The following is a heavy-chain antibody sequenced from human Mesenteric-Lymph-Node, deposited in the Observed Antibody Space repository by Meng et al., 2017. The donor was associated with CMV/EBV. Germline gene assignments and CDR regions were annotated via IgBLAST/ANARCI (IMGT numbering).Heavy chain of an antibody. CDR3: ARDRGNNWQNEAFDI. CDR2: INDRGDT. V-gene: IGHV4-59*01. J-gene: IGHJ3*02. D-gene: IGHD5-24*01. Sequence: GSLRLSCAISGDSTSGYYWNYIRQPPGKGLEWIGYINDRGDTKYNPSLKSRVTISQDTSKNQFFLKMRSVTTADTAVYYCARDRGNNWQNEAFDIWGQGTMVTVSS. CDR1: GDSTSGYY.